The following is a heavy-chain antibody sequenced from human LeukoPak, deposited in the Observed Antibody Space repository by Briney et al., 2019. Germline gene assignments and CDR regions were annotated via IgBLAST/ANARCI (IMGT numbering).Heavy chain of an antibody. Sequence: ASVKVSCKASGYTFNSYGISWVRQAPGQGLEWMGWISAYNGNTNYAQKLQGRVTMTTDTSTSTAYMELRSLRSDDTAVYYCARGLQESLAWLQAFSALDFWGQGTMVTVSS. V-gene: IGHV1-18*01. CDR3: ARGLQESLAWLQAFSALDF. J-gene: IGHJ3*01. CDR1: GYTFNSYG. CDR2: ISAYNGNT. D-gene: IGHD5-24*01.